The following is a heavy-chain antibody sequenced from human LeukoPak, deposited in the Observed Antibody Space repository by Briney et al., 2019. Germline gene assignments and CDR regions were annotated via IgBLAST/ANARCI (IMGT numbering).Heavy chain of an antibody. J-gene: IGHJ4*02. Sequence: GGSLRLSCAASGFTVSTNYMSWVRQAPGKGLEWVSVIYSGGRTYYADSVKGRFTISRDNSKNTLYLQMNSLRAEDTALYYCARESNSGYYLSYWGQGTQAAVSS. CDR1: GFTVSTNY. V-gene: IGHV3-66*01. CDR3: ARESNSGYYLSY. D-gene: IGHD3-22*01. CDR2: IYSGGRT.